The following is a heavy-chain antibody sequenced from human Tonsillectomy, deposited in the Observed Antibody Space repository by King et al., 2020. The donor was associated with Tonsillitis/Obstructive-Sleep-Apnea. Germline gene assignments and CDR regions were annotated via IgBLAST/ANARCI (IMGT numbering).Heavy chain of an antibody. CDR1: EFTFSHYA. CDR2: ISYEGKNI. Sequence: VQLVESGGGVVQPGRSLRLSCAASEFTFSHYAMHWVRQAPGKGLEWVAVISYEGKNIYYVDSVKGRFTISRDNSRNTLSLQMNSLRDEDTAVYYCARGGSSSSWYYYMAVWGKGTTVPVSS. D-gene: IGHD6-6*01. J-gene: IGHJ6*03. V-gene: IGHV3-30*01. CDR3: ARGGSSSSWYYYMAV.